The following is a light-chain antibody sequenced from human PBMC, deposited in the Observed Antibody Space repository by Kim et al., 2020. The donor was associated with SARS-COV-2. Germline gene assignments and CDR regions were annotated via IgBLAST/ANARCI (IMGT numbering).Light chain of an antibody. Sequence: ASVGDRATTNCRTQSGIGNYLAWYQQKPGKAPDLLIYAASTRHSGIPDRFSGSGSGTDFTLSISRLEPEDVAVYYCQKYSCAPYTFGQGTKLEI. CDR3: QKYSCAPYT. J-gene: IGKJ2*01. CDR2: AAS. V-gene: IGKV1-27*01. CDR1: SGIGNY.